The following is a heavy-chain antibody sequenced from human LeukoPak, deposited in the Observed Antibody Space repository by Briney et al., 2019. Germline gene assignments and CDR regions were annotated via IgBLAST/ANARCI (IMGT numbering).Heavy chain of an antibody. CDR2: LSASGGTT. D-gene: IGHD5-18*01. J-gene: IGHJ4*02. V-gene: IGHV3-23*01. Sequence: GGSLRLSCAASGFTLSSYAMSWVRQAPGKGLEWVSALSASGGTTYYADSVKGRFTISRDNSKSTLYLQMNSLRAEDTAVYHCAKVHYTAGYYFDYWGQGTLVTVSS. CDR3: AKVHYTAGYYFDY. CDR1: GFTLSSYA.